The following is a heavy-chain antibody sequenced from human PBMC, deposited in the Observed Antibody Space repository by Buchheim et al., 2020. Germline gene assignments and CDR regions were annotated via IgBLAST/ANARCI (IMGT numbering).Heavy chain of an antibody. CDR2: IIPILGIA. J-gene: IGHJ5*02. D-gene: IGHD5-18*01. V-gene: IGHV1-69*02. CDR3: ARRNSYGIRDSWNWFDP. Sequence: QVQLVQSGAEVKKPGSSVKVSCKASGGTFSSYTISWVRQAPGQGLEWMGRIIPILGIANYAQKFQGRVTITADKSTSTAYMELSSLRSEYTAVYYCARRNSYGIRDSWNWFDPWGQGNL. CDR1: GGTFSSYT.